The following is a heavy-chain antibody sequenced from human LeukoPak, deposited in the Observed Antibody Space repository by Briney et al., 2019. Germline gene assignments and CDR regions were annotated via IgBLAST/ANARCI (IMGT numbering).Heavy chain of an antibody. CDR2: INHSGST. J-gene: IGHJ4*02. Sequence: SETLSLTCAVYGGSFSGYYWSWIRQPPGKGLEWIGEINHSGSTNYNPSLKSRVTISVDTSKNQFSLKLSSVTAADTAVYYCARGGGPFTYWGQGTLVTVSP. D-gene: IGHD3-16*01. V-gene: IGHV4-34*01. CDR1: GGSFSGYY. CDR3: ARGGGPFTY.